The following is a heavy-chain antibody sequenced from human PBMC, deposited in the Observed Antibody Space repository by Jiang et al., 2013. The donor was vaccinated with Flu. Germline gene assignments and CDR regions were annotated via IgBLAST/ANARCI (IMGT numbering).Heavy chain of an antibody. V-gene: IGHV4-59*08. CDR3: ARRRKGKWELIDY. J-gene: IGHJ4*02. Sequence: GLVKPSETPSLTCTVSGGSISSYYWSWIRQPPGKGLEWIGYIYYSGSTNYNPSLKSRVTISVDTSKNQFSLKLSSVTAADTAVYYCARRRKGKWELIDYWGQGTLVTVSS. CDR2: IYYSGST. CDR1: GGSISSYY. D-gene: IGHD1-26*01.